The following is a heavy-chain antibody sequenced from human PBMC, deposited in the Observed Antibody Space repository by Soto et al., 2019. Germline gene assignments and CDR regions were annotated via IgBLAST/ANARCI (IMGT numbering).Heavy chain of an antibody. J-gene: IGHJ4*02. CDR2: ISSSSSTI. D-gene: IGHD3-22*01. CDR3: ARGAPYYYDSSGYPRYLYDY. CDR1: GVTFSSYS. Sequence: GGSVGLSCAASGVTFSSYSMKWVRQAPGKGLEWVSYISSSSSTIYYADSVKGRFTISRDNAKNSLYLQMNSLRDEDTAVYYCARGAPYYYDSSGYPRYLYDYWGQGTLVTVSS. V-gene: IGHV3-48*02.